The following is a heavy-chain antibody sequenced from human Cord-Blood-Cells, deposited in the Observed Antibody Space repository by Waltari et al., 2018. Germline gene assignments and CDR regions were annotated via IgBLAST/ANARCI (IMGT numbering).Heavy chain of an antibody. J-gene: IGHJ5*02. V-gene: IGHV1-69*09. CDR2: IIPILGIA. D-gene: IGHD6-13*01. CDR3: GGGPRRAAAGTVISWVDP. Sequence: QVQLVQSGAEVKKPGSSVKVSCKASGGTFSSYAISWVRQAPGQGLEWMGRIIPILGIANYAQKFQGRVTSTADKSTSTAYMELSSRRSEDTAVYYCGGGPRRAAAGTVISWVDPWGQGTLVTVSS. CDR1: GGTFSSYA.